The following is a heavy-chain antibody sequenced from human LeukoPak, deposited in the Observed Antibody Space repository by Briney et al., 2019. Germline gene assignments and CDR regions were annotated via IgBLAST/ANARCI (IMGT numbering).Heavy chain of an antibody. CDR3: ARYGYGDHDY. CDR1: GVSISSSNSY. J-gene: IGHJ4*02. CDR2: IYYSGNT. D-gene: IGHD4-17*01. Sequence: SETLSLTCTVSGVSISSSNSYWGWIRQPPGKGLEWIGSIYYSGNTYYNASLKSQVSISIDTSKNQFSLRLTSVTAADTAVYYCARYGYGDHDYWGQGTLVTVSS. V-gene: IGHV4-39*01.